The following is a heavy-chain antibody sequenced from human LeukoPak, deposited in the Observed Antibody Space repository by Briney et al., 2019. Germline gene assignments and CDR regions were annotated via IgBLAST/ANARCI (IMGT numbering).Heavy chain of an antibody. D-gene: IGHD7-27*01. CDR3: SGDPGDY. CDR2: INQDGSEK. Sequence: PGGPLRLSCAASGFTFSSYWMSWVRQAPGKGLEWVANINQDGSEKYYVDSVKGRFTISRDNARNSLYLQMNSLGLDDTAVYFCSGDPGDYWGQGTLVSVSS. CDR1: GFTFSSYW. J-gene: IGHJ4*02. V-gene: IGHV3-7*04.